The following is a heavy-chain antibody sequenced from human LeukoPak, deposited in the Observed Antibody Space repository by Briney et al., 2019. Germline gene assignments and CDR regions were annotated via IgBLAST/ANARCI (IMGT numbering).Heavy chain of an antibody. J-gene: IGHJ4*02. Sequence: PGGSLRLSCAASGFTFDDYAMHWVRQAPGKGLEWVSGISWNSGSIGYADSVKGRFTISRDNAKNSLYLQMNSLRAEDTALYYCAKDMSGEPAANFDHWGQGTLVTVSS. CDR1: GFTFDDYA. D-gene: IGHD2-2*01. V-gene: IGHV3-9*01. CDR3: AKDMSGEPAANFDH. CDR2: ISWNSGSI.